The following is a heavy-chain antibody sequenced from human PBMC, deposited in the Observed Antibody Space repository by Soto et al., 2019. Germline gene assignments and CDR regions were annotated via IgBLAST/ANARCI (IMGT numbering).Heavy chain of an antibody. CDR3: ARDSYSGSYYPHYFDY. CDR1: GFTFSSYA. J-gene: IGHJ4*02. Sequence: PGGSLRLSCAASGFTFSSYAMHWVRQAPGKGLEWVAVISYDGSNKYYADSVKGRFTISRDNSKNTLYLQMNSLRAEDTAVYYCARDSYSGSYYPHYFDYWGQGTLVTVSS. V-gene: IGHV3-30-3*01. CDR2: ISYDGSNK. D-gene: IGHD1-26*01.